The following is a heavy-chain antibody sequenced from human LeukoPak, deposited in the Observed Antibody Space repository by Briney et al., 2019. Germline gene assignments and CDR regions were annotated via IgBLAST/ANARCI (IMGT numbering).Heavy chain of an antibody. CDR2: MNPNSGNT. CDR3: ASRLLMY. J-gene: IGHJ4*02. D-gene: IGHD2-8*01. Sequence: GASVKDTFQGCGYTYTSYDINWVRQATGQGLEWMGWMNPNSGNTGYAQKFQGRVTMTRNTSISTAYMELSSLRSEDTAVYYCASRLLMYLVQGTLVTVSS. V-gene: IGHV1-8*01. CDR1: GYTYTSYD.